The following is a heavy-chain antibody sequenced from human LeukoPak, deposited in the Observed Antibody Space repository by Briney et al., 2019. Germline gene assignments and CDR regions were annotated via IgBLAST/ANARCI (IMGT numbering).Heavy chain of an antibody. CDR1: AFSLSTNEVG. CDR2: IYWNDDR. V-gene: IGHV2-5*01. CDR3: AHHTTVSRGFDY. D-gene: IGHD4-17*01. Sequence: SGPTLVNPTQTLTLTCTFSAFSLSTNEVGVGWIRQPPGKALEWLALIYWNDDRRYSPSLKTRLTIAKDTSRNQVVLTMTNMDPVDTATYYCAHHTTVSRGFDYWGQGTLVTVSS. J-gene: IGHJ4*02.